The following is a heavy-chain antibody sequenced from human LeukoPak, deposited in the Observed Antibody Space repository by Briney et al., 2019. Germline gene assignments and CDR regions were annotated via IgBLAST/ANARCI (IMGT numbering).Heavy chain of an antibody. V-gene: IGHV3-30*18. CDR1: GFTLSSYG. J-gene: IGHJ6*03. D-gene: IGHD3-10*01. CDR2: ISYDGSNK. Sequence: PGGSLRLSCAASGFTLSSYGMHWVRPAPGKGLEWVAVISYDGSNKYYEDSVKGRFTISRDNSKNTLYLQMNSLRAEDTAVYYCAKDGVSSGRDGYYYMDVWGKGTTVTVSS. CDR3: AKDGVSSGRDGYYYMDV.